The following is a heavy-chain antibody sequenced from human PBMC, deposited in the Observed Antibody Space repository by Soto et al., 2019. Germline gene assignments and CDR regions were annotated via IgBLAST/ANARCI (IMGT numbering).Heavy chain of an antibody. V-gene: IGHV3-48*03. CDR3: ARMSPPIDY. Sequence: RGSLRLSCAASGFTFSSYEMNWVRQAPGKGLEWVSYISSSGSTIYYADSVKGRFTISRDNAKNSLYLQMNSLRAEDTAVYYCARMSPPIDYWGQGTLVTVSS. J-gene: IGHJ4*02. CDR1: GFTFSSYE. CDR2: ISSSGSTI.